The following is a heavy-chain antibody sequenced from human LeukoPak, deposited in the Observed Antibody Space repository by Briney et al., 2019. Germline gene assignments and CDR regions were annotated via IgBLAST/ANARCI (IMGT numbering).Heavy chain of an antibody. CDR2: IIPIFGTA. Sequence: GASVKVSCKASGYTFTSYYMHWVRQAPGQGLEWMGGIIPIFGTANYAQKFQGRATITTDESTSTAYMELSSLRSEDTAVYYCAREGTTVGEHLFDPWGQGTLVTVSS. V-gene: IGHV1-69*05. CDR1: GYTFTSYY. J-gene: IGHJ5*02. D-gene: IGHD4-11*01. CDR3: AREGTTVGEHLFDP.